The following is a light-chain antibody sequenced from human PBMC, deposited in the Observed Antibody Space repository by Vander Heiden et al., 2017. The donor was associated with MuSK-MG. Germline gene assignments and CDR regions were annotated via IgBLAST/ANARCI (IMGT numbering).Light chain of an antibody. Sequence: QSVLTQPPSASGTPVQRVTISCSGSNSNIGSNMVNWYQQVPGTAPQLLIHRNDQRPSGVPERFSGSRSGSSASLAISGLQSDDEADYYCAAWDDSLNGGVFGGGTKLTVL. J-gene: IGLJ3*02. V-gene: IGLV1-44*01. CDR2: RND. CDR1: NSNIGSNM. CDR3: AAWDDSLNGGV.